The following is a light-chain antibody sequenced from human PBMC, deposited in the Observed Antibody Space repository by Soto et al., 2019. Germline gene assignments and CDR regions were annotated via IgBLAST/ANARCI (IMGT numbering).Light chain of an antibody. CDR3: QSYDSRLRL. CDR2: GNN. Sequence: QSVLTQPPSVSGAPGQRVTISCTGSSSNIRAYYDVHWYQQLPGSAPKLLIFGNNNRPSGVPARFSGSKSGTSASLVITGHQPEDEADYYCQSYDSRLRLFGGGTKVTVL. V-gene: IGLV1-40*01. J-gene: IGLJ2*01. CDR1: SSNIRAYYD.